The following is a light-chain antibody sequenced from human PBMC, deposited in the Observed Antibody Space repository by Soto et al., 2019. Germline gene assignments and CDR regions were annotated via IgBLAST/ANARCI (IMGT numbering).Light chain of an antibody. CDR2: DVS. CDR3: QQYQTSSRT. CDR1: QSINTW. Sequence: DIQMTQSPSTVSASVGVRITITCRASQSINTWLAWYRQRPGEAPQLLIYDVSTLAMGVPARFSGSGSGTDFTLSISRLQADDFATFYCQQYQTSSRTFGQGTKVEVK. V-gene: IGKV1-5*01. J-gene: IGKJ1*01.